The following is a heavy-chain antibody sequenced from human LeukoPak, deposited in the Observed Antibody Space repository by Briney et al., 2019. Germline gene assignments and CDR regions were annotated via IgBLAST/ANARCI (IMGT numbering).Heavy chain of an antibody. J-gene: IGHJ3*02. V-gene: IGHV3-48*04. Sequence: GGSLRLSCVTSGFPFSTYSMNWVRQAPGKGLEWLSYITSTSDTIYYADSVKGRFTISRDNAKNSLYLQMNSLRAEDTALYYCAKDSHFDWLRNDAFDIWGQGTMVTVSS. CDR2: ITSTSDTI. CDR3: AKDSHFDWLRNDAFDI. D-gene: IGHD3-9*01. CDR1: GFPFSTYS.